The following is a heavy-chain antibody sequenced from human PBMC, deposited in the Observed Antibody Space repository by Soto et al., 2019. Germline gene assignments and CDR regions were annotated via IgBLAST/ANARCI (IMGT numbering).Heavy chain of an antibody. CDR3: ARYYYDSSDYSGYYYGMDV. Sequence: GESLKISCKGSGYSFTSYWIGWVRQMPGKGLEWMGIIYPGDSDTRYSPSFQGQVTISADKSISTAYLQWSSLKASDTAMYYCARYYYDSSDYSGYYYGMDVWGQGTTVTVSS. V-gene: IGHV5-51*01. CDR1: GYSFTSYW. CDR2: IYPGDSDT. D-gene: IGHD3-22*01. J-gene: IGHJ6*02.